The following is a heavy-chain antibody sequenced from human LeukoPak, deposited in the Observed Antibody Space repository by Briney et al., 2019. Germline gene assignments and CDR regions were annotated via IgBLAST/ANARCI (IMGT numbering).Heavy chain of an antibody. V-gene: IGHV1-69*05. D-gene: IGHD3-3*01. J-gene: IGHJ6*03. CDR2: IIPIFGTA. CDR3: ARGVGATWSYYYMDV. Sequence: SVKLSCKASGYTFTGYYMHWVRQAPGQGLEWMGGIIPIFGTANYAQKFQGRVTITTDESTSTAYMELSSLRSEDTAVYYCARGVGATWSYYYMDVWGKGTTVTVSS. CDR1: GYTFTGYY.